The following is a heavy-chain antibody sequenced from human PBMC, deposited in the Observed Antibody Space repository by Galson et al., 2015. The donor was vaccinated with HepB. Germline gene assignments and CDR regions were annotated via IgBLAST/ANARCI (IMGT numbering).Heavy chain of an antibody. Sequence: SVKVSCKAPGYTFMSYAMHWVRQAPGQRLEWSGWINAGNGNTKYSQKFQGRVTITRDTSASTAYMELSSLRSEDTAVYYCARDGGKGMDVWGQGTTVTVSS. CDR2: INAGNGNT. V-gene: IGHV1-3*01. J-gene: IGHJ6*02. CDR3: ARDGGKGMDV. D-gene: IGHD3-16*01. CDR1: GYTFMSYA.